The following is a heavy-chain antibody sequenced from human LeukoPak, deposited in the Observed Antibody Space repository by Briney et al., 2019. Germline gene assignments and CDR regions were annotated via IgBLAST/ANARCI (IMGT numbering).Heavy chain of an antibody. CDR3: ARARYCTNGVCGTNDAFDI. Sequence: SVKVSCKASGGTFSSYAIIWVRQAPGQGLEWMGRIIPILGIANYAQKFQGRVTITADKSTSTAYMELSSLRSEDTAVYYCARARYCTNGVCGTNDAFDIWGQGTMVTVSS. CDR1: GGTFSSYA. V-gene: IGHV1-69*04. CDR2: IIPILGIA. J-gene: IGHJ3*02. D-gene: IGHD2-8*01.